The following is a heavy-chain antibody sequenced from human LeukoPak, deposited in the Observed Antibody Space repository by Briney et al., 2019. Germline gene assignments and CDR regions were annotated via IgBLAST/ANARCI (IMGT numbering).Heavy chain of an antibody. D-gene: IGHD6-19*01. CDR1: GFTFDDYA. J-gene: IGHJ4*02. CDR2: ISWNSGSI. Sequence: PGGSLRLSCAASGFTFDDYAMHWVRQAPGKGLEWVSGISWNSGSIGYADSVKGRFTISRDNAKNSLYLQMNSLRAEDTALYYCAKDISAVAGLFDYWGQGTLVTVSS. CDR3: AKDISAVAGLFDY. V-gene: IGHV3-9*01.